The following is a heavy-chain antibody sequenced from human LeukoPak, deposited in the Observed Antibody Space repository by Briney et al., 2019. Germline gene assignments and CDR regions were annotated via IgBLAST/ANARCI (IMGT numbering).Heavy chain of an antibody. Sequence: PGGSLRLSCAASGFTFKNHGMHWVRQAPGKGLEWVAVIWYDGSNKYYADSVKGRFTISRDNSKNTLYLQMNSLRAEDTALYYCAKDYTGGDYQGLDSWGQGTLVTVSS. J-gene: IGHJ4*02. CDR2: IWYDGSNK. CDR3: AKDYTGGDYQGLDS. D-gene: IGHD2-21*02. CDR1: GFTFKNHG. V-gene: IGHV3-33*06.